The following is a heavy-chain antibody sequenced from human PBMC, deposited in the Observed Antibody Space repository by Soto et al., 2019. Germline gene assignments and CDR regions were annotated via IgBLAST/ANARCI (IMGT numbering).Heavy chain of an antibody. Sequence: PSQTLSLTCAISGDSVSSNSATCNWIRQSPSRGLEWLGRTYYRPKWYSDYAVSVKSRITINPDTSKNQFSLQLNSVTPEDTAVYYCARAAYSGSYQGYFDYWGQGTLVTVSS. CDR1: GDSVSSNSAT. CDR2: TYYRPKWYS. V-gene: IGHV6-1*01. CDR3: ARAAYSGSYQGYFDY. D-gene: IGHD1-26*01. J-gene: IGHJ4*02.